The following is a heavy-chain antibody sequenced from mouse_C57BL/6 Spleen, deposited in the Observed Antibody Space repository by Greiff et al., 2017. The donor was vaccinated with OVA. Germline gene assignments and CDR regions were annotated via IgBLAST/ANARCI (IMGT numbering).Heavy chain of an antibody. CDR3: ARGDYGSSPLAY. CDR2: IYPSDSET. Sequence: QVQLQPGAELVRPGSSVKLSCKASGYTFTSYWMDWVKQRPGQGLEWIGNIYPSDSETHYNQKFKDKATLTVDKSSSTAYMQLSSLTSEDSAVYYCARGDYGSSPLAYWGQGTTLTVSS. D-gene: IGHD1-1*01. V-gene: IGHV1-61*01. CDR1: GYTFTSYW. J-gene: IGHJ2*01.